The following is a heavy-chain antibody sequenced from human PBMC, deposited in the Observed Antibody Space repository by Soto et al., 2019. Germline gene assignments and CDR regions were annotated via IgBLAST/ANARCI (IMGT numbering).Heavy chain of an antibody. D-gene: IGHD1-26*01. Sequence: SVKVSCKTSGYIFIHHYIHGVRQAPGQGLEWMGIINPTGDKLDYPRKFQGRLTLTTDTSTSTVYMELNTLRAEDTALYYCAKVGPYYFHRGVFYYG. CDR2: INPTGDKL. CDR3: AKVGPYYFHRGVFYYG. CDR1: GYIFIHHY. J-gene: IGHJ6*01. V-gene: IGHV1-46*01.